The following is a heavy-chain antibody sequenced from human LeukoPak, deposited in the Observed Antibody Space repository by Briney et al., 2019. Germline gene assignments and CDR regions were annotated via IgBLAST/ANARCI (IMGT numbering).Heavy chain of an antibody. D-gene: IGHD3-10*01. CDR3: TTWVLWFGELLSVDY. Sequence: GGSLRLSCAASGFTFSNAWMSWVRQAPGKGLEWVGRIKSKTDGGTTDYAAPVKGRFTISRDDSKNTLYLQMNSLKTEDTAVYYCTTWVLWFGELLSVDYWGQGTLVTVSS. CDR1: GFTFSNAW. V-gene: IGHV3-15*01. J-gene: IGHJ4*02. CDR2: IKSKTDGGTT.